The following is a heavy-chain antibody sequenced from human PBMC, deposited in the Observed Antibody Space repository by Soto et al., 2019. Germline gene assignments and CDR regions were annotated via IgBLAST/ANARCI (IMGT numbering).Heavy chain of an antibody. J-gene: IGHJ4*02. V-gene: IGHV3-30*18. D-gene: IGHD3-9*01. CDR3: AKSYFDWLYIEE. CDR2: ISNDGSIE. Sequence: QVQLVESGGDLVQPGRSLRLSCVGSGFTFSSYGMHWVRQAPGKGLEWVAVISNDGSIEYYGESVKGRITISRDNTENKVYLQMNNLRVEDTALYYCAKSYFDWLYIEEWGQGTLVTVSS. CDR1: GFTFSSYG.